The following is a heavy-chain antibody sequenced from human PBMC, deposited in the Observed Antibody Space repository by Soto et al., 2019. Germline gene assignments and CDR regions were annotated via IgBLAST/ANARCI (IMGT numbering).Heavy chain of an antibody. CDR1: GGSVSSGSYY. Sequence: SETLSLTCTVSGGSVSSGSYYWSWIRQSPGKGLEWIGYIYYTGSTNYNPSLESRVTISVDTSKNQFSLKLSSVTVADTAVYYCATHITTFGVVTPRPFDYWGQGTLVTVSS. CDR3: ATHITTFGVVTPRPFDY. V-gene: IGHV4-61*01. J-gene: IGHJ4*02. D-gene: IGHD3-3*01. CDR2: IYYTGST.